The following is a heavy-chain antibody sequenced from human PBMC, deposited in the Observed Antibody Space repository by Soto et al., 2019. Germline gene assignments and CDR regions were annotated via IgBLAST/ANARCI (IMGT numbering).Heavy chain of an antibody. CDR2: ISAYNGNT. D-gene: IGHD4-17*01. Sequence: ASVKVSCKASGYTFTSYGISWVRQAPGQGLEWMGWISAYNGNTNYAQKLQGRVTMTTDTSTSTAYMELRSLRSDDTAVYYCARGFYYGDFQHRSSFDYWGQGTLVTVSS. CDR3: ARGFYYGDFQHRSSFDY. CDR1: GYTFTSYG. V-gene: IGHV1-18*01. J-gene: IGHJ4*02.